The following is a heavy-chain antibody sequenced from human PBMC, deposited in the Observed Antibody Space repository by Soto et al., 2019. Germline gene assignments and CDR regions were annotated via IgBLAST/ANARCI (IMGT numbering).Heavy chain of an antibody. Sequence: GGSLRLSCAASGFTFSSYAMSWVRQAPGKGLEWVSSISSSSSYIYYADSVKGRFTISRDNAKNSLYLQMNSLRAEDTAVYYCARDPPGVVIYFDYWGQGTLVTVSS. D-gene: IGHD3-3*01. CDR2: ISSSSSYI. V-gene: IGHV3-21*01. CDR3: ARDPPGVVIYFDY. J-gene: IGHJ4*02. CDR1: GFTFSSYA.